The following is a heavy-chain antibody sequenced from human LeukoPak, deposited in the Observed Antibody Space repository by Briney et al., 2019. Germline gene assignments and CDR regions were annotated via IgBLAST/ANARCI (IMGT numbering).Heavy chain of an antibody. J-gene: IGHJ4*02. CDR1: GYSFSNYW. V-gene: IGHV5-51*01. D-gene: IGHD3-9*01. Sequence: GESLKISCKGSGYSFSNYWIGWVRQMPGQGLEWVGIILPGNSDTRYSPSFQGQVTMSADKSISTAYLQWSSLKAADTVMFFKQKTAYDILTDPNYFDSWGQGTLVTVSS. CDR3: QKTAYDILTDPNYFDS. CDR2: ILPGNSDT.